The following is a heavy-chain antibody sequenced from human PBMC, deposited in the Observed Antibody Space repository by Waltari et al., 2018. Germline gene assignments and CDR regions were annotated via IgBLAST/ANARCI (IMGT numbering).Heavy chain of an antibody. Sequence: FITYWMIWARQGPGEGLVSVSRIKRYGCITAYADSVKGRFSMSGGNGKNSLYLQMNSMIDDDTAVYYCVISGFMDGWGRGTTVTVS. D-gene: IGHD3-10*01. J-gene: IGHJ6*02. CDR3: VISGFMDG. CDR1: FITYW. V-gene: IGHV3-74*01. CDR2: IKRYGCIT.